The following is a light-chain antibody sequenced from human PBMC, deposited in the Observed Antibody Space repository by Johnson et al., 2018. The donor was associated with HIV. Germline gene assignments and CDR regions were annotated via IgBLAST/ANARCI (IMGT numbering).Light chain of an antibody. Sequence: QSVLTQPPSVSAAPGQKVTISCSGSSSNIGNNYVSWYQQLPGTAPKLLIYENNKRPSGIPDRFSGYTFGMQRALGIIGLQTGDEPDYYCGTGDIARSAVVFGTGTKVTVL. CDR2: ENN. J-gene: IGLJ1*01. CDR3: GTGDIARSAVV. CDR1: SSNIGNNY. V-gene: IGLV1-51*02.